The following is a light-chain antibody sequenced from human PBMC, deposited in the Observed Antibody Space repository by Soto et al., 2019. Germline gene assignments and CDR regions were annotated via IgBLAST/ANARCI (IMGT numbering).Light chain of an antibody. J-gene: IGLJ1*01. V-gene: IGLV2-14*01. CDR2: EVD. CDR3: KSYAVGSTYV. Sequence: QSVLTQPASVSGSPGQSITISCTGTGSDIGYFNYVSWYQQQPGKAPKLMIYEVDNRPSGVSIRFSGSQSGSTASLTISGLQAEDEAEYYCKSYAVGSTYVFGTGTKLTVL. CDR1: GSDIGYFNY.